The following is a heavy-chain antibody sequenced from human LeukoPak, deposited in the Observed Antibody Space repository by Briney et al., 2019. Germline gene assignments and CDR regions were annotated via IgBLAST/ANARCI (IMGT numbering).Heavy chain of an antibody. J-gene: IGHJ4*02. Sequence: GASVKVSCKASGYTFTGYYTHWVRQAPGQGLEWMGWINPNSGGTNYAQKFQGRVTMTRDTSISTAYMELSRLRSDDTAVYYCARDLAAAGNDYWDQGTLVTVSS. CDR3: ARDLAAAGNDY. V-gene: IGHV1-2*02. D-gene: IGHD6-13*01. CDR2: INPNSGGT. CDR1: GYTFTGYY.